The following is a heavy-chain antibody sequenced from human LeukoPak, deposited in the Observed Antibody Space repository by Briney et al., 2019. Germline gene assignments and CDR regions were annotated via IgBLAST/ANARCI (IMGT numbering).Heavy chain of an antibody. V-gene: IGHV3-7*01. D-gene: IGHD5-18*01. CDR3: ARVLPDTAMVSFDY. J-gene: IGHJ4*02. CDR2: IKQDGSEK. CDR1: GFTFSSYW. Sequence: TGGSLRLSCAASGFTFSSYWMSWVRQAPGKGLEWVANIKQDGSEKSYVDSVKGRFTISRDNAKNSLYLQMNSLRAEDTAVYYCARVLPDTAMVSFDYWGRGTLVTVSS.